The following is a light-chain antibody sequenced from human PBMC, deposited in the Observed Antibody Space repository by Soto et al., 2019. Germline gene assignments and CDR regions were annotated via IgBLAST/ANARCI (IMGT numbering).Light chain of an antibody. CDR1: QGISNW. CDR2: VAS. Sequence: DIQVTQSPSSLSASVGDRVTITCRASQGISNWLAWYQQKPDKAPKPLIYVASRLHSGVPSRFSGSGSGTDFTLTISSLRPEDFATYYCLQYSTYPVTFGGGTKVVI. V-gene: IGKV1D-16*01. CDR3: LQYSTYPVT. J-gene: IGKJ4*01.